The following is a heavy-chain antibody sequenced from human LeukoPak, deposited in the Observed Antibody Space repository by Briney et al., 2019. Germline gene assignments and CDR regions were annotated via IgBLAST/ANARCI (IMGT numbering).Heavy chain of an antibody. Sequence: ASVKVSCKASGYTFSSYGITWVRQAPGQGLEWMGWISAYNGNTHYAQKVQGRVTMTRDTSISTAYMELSRLRSDDTAVYYCARDTYYYDSSGYYYFDYWGQGTLVTVSS. J-gene: IGHJ4*02. D-gene: IGHD3-22*01. CDR3: ARDTYYYDSSGYYYFDY. CDR2: ISAYNGNT. V-gene: IGHV1-18*01. CDR1: GYTFSSYG.